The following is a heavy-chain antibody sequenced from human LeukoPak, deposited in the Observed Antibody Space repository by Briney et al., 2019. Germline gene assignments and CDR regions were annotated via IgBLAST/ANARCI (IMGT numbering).Heavy chain of an antibody. Sequence: GGSLRLSCAASGFTFSSYAMSWVRQAPGKGLEWVSGISRSGGSTYYADSVKGRFTISRDNSRNTLYLQMNSLRPEDTAVYYCAKAIWVAATSSWFCLDYWGQGTLVTVSS. CDR2: ISRSGGST. J-gene: IGHJ4*02. D-gene: IGHD3-10*01. CDR3: AKAIWVAATSSWFCLDY. CDR1: GFTFSSYA. V-gene: IGHV3-23*01.